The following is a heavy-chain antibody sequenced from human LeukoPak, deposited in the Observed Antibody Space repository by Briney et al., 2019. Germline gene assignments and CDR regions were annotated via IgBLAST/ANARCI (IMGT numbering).Heavy chain of an antibody. D-gene: IGHD6-19*01. Sequence: SETLSLTCTVSGGSISSYYWSWLRQPPGKGLEWIGYIYYSGSTNYNPSLKSRVTISVDTSKNQFSLKLSSVTAADTAVYYCARDLSSGWYGALVSDAFDIWGQGTMVTVSS. CDR2: IYYSGST. J-gene: IGHJ3*02. V-gene: IGHV4-59*01. CDR3: ARDLSSGWYGALVSDAFDI. CDR1: GGSISSYY.